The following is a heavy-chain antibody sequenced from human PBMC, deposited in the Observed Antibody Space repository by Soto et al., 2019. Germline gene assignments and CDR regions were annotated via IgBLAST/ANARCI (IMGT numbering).Heavy chain of an antibody. D-gene: IGHD1-26*01. Sequence: PGESLKSSCQGSGYSFTSYWIGCVRQIPGKGLELMGIIYPGDSDTRYRPSFQGQVTISADKSISTAYLQWSSLKASDTAMYYFARTYSGSYSRGAYYYYGMDVWGQWTTVNVSS. J-gene: IGHJ6*02. CDR2: IYPGDSDT. CDR3: ARTYSGSYSRGAYYYYGMDV. CDR1: GYSFTSYW. V-gene: IGHV5-51*01.